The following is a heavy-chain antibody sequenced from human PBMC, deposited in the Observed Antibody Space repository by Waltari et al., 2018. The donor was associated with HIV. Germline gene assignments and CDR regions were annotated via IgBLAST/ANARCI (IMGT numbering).Heavy chain of an antibody. V-gene: IGHV4-34*01. J-gene: IGHJ5*02. CDR2: INHSGVT. D-gene: IGHD1-1*01. Sequence: QVQLQQWGPRLLKHSETLSLTCAVSVESFRVIHWPWLRLSPRQGLEWIGDINHSGVTNYNPSLKRRVAISADASKNQFSLSLISVTAADTAVYYCARRDDGLRFNYNGNWFDPWGQGTLVTVS. CDR3: ARRDDGLRFNYNGNWFDP. CDR1: VESFRVIH.